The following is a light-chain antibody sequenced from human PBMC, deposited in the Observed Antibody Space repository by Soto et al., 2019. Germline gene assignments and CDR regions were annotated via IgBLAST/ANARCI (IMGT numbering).Light chain of an antibody. CDR2: RAS. V-gene: IGKV1-5*03. CDR1: QNINTW. J-gene: IGKJ1*01. Sequence: IQMTQSPSTLSASVGDRVTITCRASQNINTWLAWYQQKPGKAPRLLIYRASSLENGVPSRFGGRGSGTQVLFNISSLQPDVSATYYREKYSSDSTFGQGPKVEIK. CDR3: EKYSSDST.